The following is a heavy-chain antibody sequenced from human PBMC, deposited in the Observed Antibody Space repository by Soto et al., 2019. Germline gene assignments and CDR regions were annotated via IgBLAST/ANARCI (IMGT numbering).Heavy chain of an antibody. V-gene: IGHV1-8*01. CDR1: GYTFTSYD. Sequence: QVQLVQSGAEVKKPGASVKVSCKASGYTFTSYDINWVRQATGQGLEWMGWMNPNSGNTGYAQKFQGRVTMTRNTSISTAYLELSSLRSEATAVYYCGRGVEPRVYYGMDVWGQGTTVTVSS. CDR2: MNPNSGNT. D-gene: IGHD1-26*01. CDR3: GRGVEPRVYYGMDV. J-gene: IGHJ6*02.